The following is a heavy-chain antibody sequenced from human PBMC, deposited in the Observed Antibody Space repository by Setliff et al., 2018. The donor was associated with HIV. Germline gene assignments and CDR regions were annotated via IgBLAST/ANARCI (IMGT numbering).Heavy chain of an antibody. D-gene: IGHD2-15*01. CDR3: ARDWASAGYCSGGSCYAFDI. CDR1: GFTFSSYW. J-gene: IGHJ3*02. Sequence: GGSLRLSCAASGFTFSSYWMSWVRQAPGKGLEWVANIKQDGSEKYYVDSVKGRFTISRDNAKNSLYLQMNSLRAEDTAVYYCARDWASAGYCSGGSCYAFDIWGQGTMVTVS. V-gene: IGHV3-7*05. CDR2: IKQDGSEK.